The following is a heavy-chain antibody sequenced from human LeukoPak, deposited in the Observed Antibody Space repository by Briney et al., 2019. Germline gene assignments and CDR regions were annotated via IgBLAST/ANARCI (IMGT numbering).Heavy chain of an antibody. V-gene: IGHV6-1*01. D-gene: IGHD6-13*01. CDR2: TYYRSTWYN. CDR1: GDSVSSNSVT. J-gene: IGHJ6*02. CDR3: ARAPWEQLVGPYYYGMDV. Sequence: SQTLSLTCAISGDSVSSNSVTWNWIRQSPSRGLEWLGRTYYRSTWYNDYAVSVRGRITINPDTSKSQFSLQLNSVTPEDTAVYYCARAPWEQLVGPYYYGMDVWGQGTTVTVSS.